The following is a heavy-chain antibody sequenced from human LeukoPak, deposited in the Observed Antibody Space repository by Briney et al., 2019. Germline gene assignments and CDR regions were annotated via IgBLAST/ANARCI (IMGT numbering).Heavy chain of an antibody. CDR1: GVSISSGGYY. V-gene: IGHV4-31*03. J-gene: IGHJ4*02. Sequence: SETLSLTCTVSGVSISSGGYYWSWIRQHPGKGLEWIGYIYYSGSTYYNPSLKSRVTISVDTSKNQFSLKLSSVTAADTAVYYCARDGGSSGWSVCLDYWGQGTLVTVSS. CDR3: ARDGGSSGWSVCLDY. D-gene: IGHD6-19*01. CDR2: IYYSGST.